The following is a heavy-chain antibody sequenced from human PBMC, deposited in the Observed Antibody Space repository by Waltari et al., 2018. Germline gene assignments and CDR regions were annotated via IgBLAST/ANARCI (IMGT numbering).Heavy chain of an antibody. Sequence: EVQLVESGGGLVQPGGSLRLSCAASGFTFSDHYMDWVRQAPGKGLEWVGRTRNKANSYTTEYAASVKGRFTISRDDSKNSLYLQMNSLKTEDTAVYYCARALSGSHYYYYGMDVWGQGTTVTVSS. J-gene: IGHJ6*02. CDR1: GFTFSDHY. D-gene: IGHD3-3*01. CDR2: TRNKANSYTT. CDR3: ARALSGSHYYYYGMDV. V-gene: IGHV3-72*01.